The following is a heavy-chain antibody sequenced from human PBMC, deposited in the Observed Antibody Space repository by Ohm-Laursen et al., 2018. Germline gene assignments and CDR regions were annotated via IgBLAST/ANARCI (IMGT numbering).Heavy chain of an antibody. CDR3: ASPIFSTNPRVY. Sequence: SLRLSCAASGFTFSHYSMNWVRQAPGKGPEWLSYIGTSNTTIYYADSVKGRFTISRDNAKNSLYLQMNSLRAEDTAVYYCASPIFSTNPRVYWGQGTLVTVSS. J-gene: IGHJ4*02. V-gene: IGHV3-48*04. CDR2: IGTSNTTI. CDR1: GFTFSHYS. D-gene: IGHD2-8*01.